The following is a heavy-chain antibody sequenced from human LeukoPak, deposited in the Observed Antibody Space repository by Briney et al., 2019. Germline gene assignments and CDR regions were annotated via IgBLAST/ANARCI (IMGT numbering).Heavy chain of an antibody. Sequence: SETLSLTCTVSGGSINSYYWSWIRQPPGKGLEWIGHIHYSGTTNYNPSLKSRVSISLDTSKNQFSLKVISVTATDTAVYYCARGDYDILTGNLNWFDPWGQGTLVIVSS. CDR3: ARGDYDILTGNLNWFDP. CDR2: IHYSGTT. CDR1: GGSINSYY. V-gene: IGHV4-59*01. J-gene: IGHJ5*02. D-gene: IGHD3-9*01.